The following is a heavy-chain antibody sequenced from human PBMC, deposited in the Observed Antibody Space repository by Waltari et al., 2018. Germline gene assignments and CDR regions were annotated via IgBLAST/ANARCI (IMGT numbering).Heavy chain of an antibody. V-gene: IGHV3-7*01. J-gene: IGHJ4*02. CDR1: GVTLSWYW. D-gene: IGHD4-17*01. CDR3: VTGLTTVTAKDYFDH. Sequence: EVQLVESGGGSVQPGGSLRLSCAASGVTLSWYWLNWVRQAPGKGLEWVANIKQDGREKNYVDSVEGRFSISRDNAQNSLYLQMNSLRAEDTAIYYCVTGLTTVTAKDYFDHWGQGALVTVSS. CDR2: IKQDGREK.